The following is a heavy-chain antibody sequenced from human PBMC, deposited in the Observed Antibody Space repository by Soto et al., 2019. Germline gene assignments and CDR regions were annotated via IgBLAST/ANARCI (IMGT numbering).Heavy chain of an antibody. Sequence: TSETLSLTCAVYGGSFSGYYWSWIRQPPGKGLEWIGEINHSGSTNYNPSLKNRVTISVDTSKNQFSLKLSSVTAADTAVYYCARERRYDFWSGYYTGMLTADYYYYMDVWGKGTTVTVSS. CDR3: ARERRYDFWSGYYTGMLTADYYYYMDV. V-gene: IGHV4-34*01. CDR2: INHSGST. D-gene: IGHD3-3*01. J-gene: IGHJ6*03. CDR1: GGSFSGYY.